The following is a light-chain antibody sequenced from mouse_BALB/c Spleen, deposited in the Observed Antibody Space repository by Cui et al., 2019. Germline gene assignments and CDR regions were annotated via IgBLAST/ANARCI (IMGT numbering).Light chain of an antibody. Sequence: DIVITQDELSTPVTPGESVSISCRSSKSLLYKDGKTYLNWFLQRPGQSPQLLIYLMSTRASGVSDRFSGSGSGTDFTLEISRVKAEDVGVYYCQQLVEYPLTFGAGTKLELK. CDR2: LMS. J-gene: IGKJ5*01. CDR1: KSLLYKDGKTY. CDR3: QQLVEYPLT. V-gene: IGKV2-112*01.